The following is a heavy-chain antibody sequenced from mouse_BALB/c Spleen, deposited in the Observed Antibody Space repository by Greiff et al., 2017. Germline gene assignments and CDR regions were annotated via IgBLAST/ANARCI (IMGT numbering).Heavy chain of an antibody. V-gene: IGHV1-14*01. J-gene: IGHJ2*01. Sequence: VQLQQSGPELVKPGASVKMSCKASGYTFTSYVMHWVKQKPGQGLEWIGYINPYNDGTKYNEKFKGKATLTSDKSSSTAYMELSSLTSEDSAVYYCARGKLTGTIRYFDYWGQGTTLTVSS. CDR2: INPYNDGT. D-gene: IGHD4-1*01. CDR3: ARGKLTGTIRYFDY. CDR1: GYTFTSYV.